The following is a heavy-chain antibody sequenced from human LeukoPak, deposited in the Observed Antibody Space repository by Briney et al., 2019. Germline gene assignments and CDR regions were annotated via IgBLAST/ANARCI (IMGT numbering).Heavy chain of an antibody. J-gene: IGHJ4*02. CDR2: ISYDGSNK. CDR3: ARDGVEYYYDSSGYYGQVY. D-gene: IGHD3-22*01. Sequence: PGGSLRLSCAASGFTFNSYAMHWVRQAPGKGLEWVAVISYDGSNKYYADSVKGRFTISRDNSKNTLYLQMNSLRAEDTAVYYCARDGVEYYYDSSGYYGQVYWGQGTLVTVSS. V-gene: IGHV3-30*04. CDR1: GFTFNSYA.